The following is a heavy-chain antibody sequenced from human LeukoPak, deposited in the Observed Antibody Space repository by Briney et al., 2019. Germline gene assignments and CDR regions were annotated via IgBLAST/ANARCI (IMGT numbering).Heavy chain of an antibody. Sequence: ASVKVSCRVSGYTLTELSMHWVRQAPGKGLEWMGGVDPEDGEIIYAQKFQGRVTMTEDTSTDTAYMELSSLRSEDTAVYYCAIDVGELLTYWGQGTLVTVSS. CDR1: GYTLTELS. D-gene: IGHD1-26*01. CDR3: AIDVGELLTY. V-gene: IGHV1-24*01. J-gene: IGHJ4*02. CDR2: VDPEDGEI.